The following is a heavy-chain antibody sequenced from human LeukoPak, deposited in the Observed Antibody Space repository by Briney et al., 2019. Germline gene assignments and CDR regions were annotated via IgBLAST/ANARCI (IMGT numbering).Heavy chain of an antibody. J-gene: IGHJ6*02. CDR3: AKGDGSYYEFYYYGMDV. Sequence: PGGSLRLFCSASDFTFSSFGMHWLRQAPGKGLEWVAVIWYGGSNKYYADSVKGRFTISRDNSKNTLYLQMNSLRAEDTAVYYCAKGDGSYYEFYYYGMDVWGQGTTVTVSS. CDR2: IWYGGSNK. CDR1: DFTFSSFG. D-gene: IGHD1-26*01. V-gene: IGHV3-30*02.